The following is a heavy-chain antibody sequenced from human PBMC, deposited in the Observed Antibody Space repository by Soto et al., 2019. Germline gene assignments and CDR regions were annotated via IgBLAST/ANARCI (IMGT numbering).Heavy chain of an antibody. J-gene: IGHJ6*03. CDR1: GFTFDDYA. CDR2: ISWNSGSI. V-gene: IGHV3-9*01. Sequence: GGSLRLSCAASGFTFDDYAMHWVRQAPGKGLEWVSGISWNSGSIGYADSVKGRFTISRDNAKNSLYLQMNSLRAEDTALYYCAKDFTEVVYYYMDVWGKGTTVTVSS. D-gene: IGHD2-15*01. CDR3: AKDFTEVVYYYMDV.